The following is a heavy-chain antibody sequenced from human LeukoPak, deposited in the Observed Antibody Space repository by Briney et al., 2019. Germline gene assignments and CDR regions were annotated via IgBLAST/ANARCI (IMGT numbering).Heavy chain of an antibody. V-gene: IGHV4-30-4*08. CDR3: AREITVVVVAAQTVYNWFDP. CDR1: GGSISGGDYY. CDR2: IYYSGST. D-gene: IGHD2-15*01. Sequence: SETLSLTCTVSGGSISGGDYYWSWIRQPPGKGLEWIGYIYYSGSTYYNPSLKSRVTISVDTSKNQFSLKLSSVTAADTAVYYCAREITVVVVAAQTVYNWFDPWGQGTLVTVSS. J-gene: IGHJ5*02.